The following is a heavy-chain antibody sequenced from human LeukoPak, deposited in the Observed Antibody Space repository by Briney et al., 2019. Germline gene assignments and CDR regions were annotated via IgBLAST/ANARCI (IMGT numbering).Heavy chain of an antibody. Sequence: ALVKVSCKASGYTFTVYFMHWVRQAPGQGLEWMGLMNPDNGGTHYAQKFQGRVTMTRDSSISTAYMELSRLTSDDTAVYYCATLGGHSLAAQNGYWGQGTLVTVSS. CDR2: MNPDNGGT. D-gene: IGHD3-16*01. CDR3: ATLGGHSLAAQNGY. J-gene: IGHJ4*02. V-gene: IGHV1-2*02. CDR1: GYTFTVYF.